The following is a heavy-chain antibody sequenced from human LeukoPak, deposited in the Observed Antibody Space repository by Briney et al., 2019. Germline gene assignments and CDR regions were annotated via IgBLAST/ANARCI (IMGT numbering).Heavy chain of an antibody. V-gene: IGHV4-61*10. D-gene: IGHD1-26*01. J-gene: IGHJ5*02. CDR1: GGSISSGSYY. CDR3: ARGPRGGATTLWFDP. Sequence: PSQTLSLTCTVSGGSISSGSYYWSWIRQPAGKGLERIGYIYYSGSTNYNPSLKSRVTISVDTSKNQFSLKLSSVTAADTAVYYCARGPRGGATTLWFDPWGQGTLVTVSS. CDR2: IYYSGST.